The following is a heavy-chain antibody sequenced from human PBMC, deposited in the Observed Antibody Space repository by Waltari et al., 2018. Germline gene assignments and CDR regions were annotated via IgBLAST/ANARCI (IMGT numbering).Heavy chain of an antibody. Sequence: QVQVVESGGGVVQPGRSLRLSCAASGFTFSIYAMHWVRQAPGKGLEWVAVISYDGSNKYYADSVKGRFTISRDNAKNSVYLQMHSLRPEDTAFYYCSKGFGVVVATNGMDVWGQGTTVIVSS. D-gene: IGHD3-3*01. J-gene: IGHJ6*02. CDR3: SKGFGVVVATNGMDV. V-gene: IGHV3-30*01. CDR2: ISYDGSNK. CDR1: GFTFSIYA.